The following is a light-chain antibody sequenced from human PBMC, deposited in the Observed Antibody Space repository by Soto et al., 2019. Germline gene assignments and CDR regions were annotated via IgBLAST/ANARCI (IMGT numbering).Light chain of an antibody. V-gene: IGKV3-11*01. CDR2: DAS. Sequence: TQSTSSLSLSPVRRATLSCRASQSVSSYLAWYQQKPGQAPRLLIYDASNRATGIPARFSGSGSGTDFTLTISSLEPEDFAVYYCQQRSNWPLTFGGGTKVDNK. J-gene: IGKJ4*01. CDR3: QQRSNWPLT. CDR1: QSVSSY.